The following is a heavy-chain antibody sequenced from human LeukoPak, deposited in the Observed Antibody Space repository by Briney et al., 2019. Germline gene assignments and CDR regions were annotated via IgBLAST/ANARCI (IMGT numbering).Heavy chain of an antibody. CDR1: GYTFTSYG. CDR3: ARDQGKREGRFLEWSQGAFDI. D-gene: IGHD3-3*01. Sequence: ASVKVSCKASGYTFTSYGISWVRQAPGQGLEWMGWISAYNGNTNYAQKLQGRVTMTTDTSTSTAYMELRSLRSDDTAVYYCARDQGKREGRFLEWSQGAFDIWGQGTMVTVSS. CDR2: ISAYNGNT. J-gene: IGHJ3*02. V-gene: IGHV1-18*01.